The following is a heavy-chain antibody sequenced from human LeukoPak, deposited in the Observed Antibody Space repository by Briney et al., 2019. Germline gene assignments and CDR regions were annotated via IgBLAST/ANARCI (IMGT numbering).Heavy chain of an antibody. CDR1: GFTFSSYA. Sequence: GGSLRLSCAASGFTFSSYAMSWVRQAPGKGLEWVSAISGSGGSTYYADSVKGRFTISRDNSKNTLYLQMNSLRAEDTAVYHCAKDPLAYCGGDCSYWGQGTLVTVSS. CDR2: ISGSGGST. CDR3: AKDPLAYCGGDCSY. J-gene: IGHJ4*02. V-gene: IGHV3-23*01. D-gene: IGHD2-21*02.